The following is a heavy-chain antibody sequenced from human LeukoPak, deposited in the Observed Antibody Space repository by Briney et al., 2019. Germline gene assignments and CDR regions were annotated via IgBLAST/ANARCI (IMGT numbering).Heavy chain of an antibody. Sequence: SVKVSCKASGYTFTGYYMHWVRQAPGQGLEWMGGIIPIFGTANYAQKFQGRVTITADKSTSTAYMELSSLRSEDTAVYYCARDRRGGRDGYNYYYYYYMDVWGKGTTVTVSS. CDR1: GYTFTGYY. V-gene: IGHV1-69*06. CDR2: IIPIFGTA. J-gene: IGHJ6*03. D-gene: IGHD5-24*01. CDR3: ARDRRGGRDGYNYYYYYYMDV.